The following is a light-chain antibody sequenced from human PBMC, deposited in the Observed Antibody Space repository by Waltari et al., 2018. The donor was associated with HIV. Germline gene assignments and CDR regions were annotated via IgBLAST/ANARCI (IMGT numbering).Light chain of an antibody. J-gene: IGLJ3*02. V-gene: IGLV6-57*01. CDR3: QSSDRNNQV. CDR1: GGSIPSND. CDR2: EDD. Sequence: FMLTQPHPVSESPGTTVTISCTRTGGSIPSNDVPWYQRRPGGSPTTVIYEDDQRPSGVPGRFSGSIDSSSNSASLTISGLKPEDEADYYCQSSDRNNQVFGGGTKLTVL.